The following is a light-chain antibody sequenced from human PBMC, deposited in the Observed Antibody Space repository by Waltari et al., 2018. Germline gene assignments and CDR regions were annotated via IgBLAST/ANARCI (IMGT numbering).Light chain of an antibody. CDR1: QSVGIS. J-gene: IGKJ1*01. CDR3: QQRSKWPLT. Sequence: EIVLTQSPATLSLSPGERATLSCRASQSVGISLAWYQQKPGQAPRLLLYDASNRATGIPVRFSGSGSGTDFTLTISSLEPEDFAVYYCQQRSKWPLTFGQGTKVEIK. CDR2: DAS. V-gene: IGKV3-11*01.